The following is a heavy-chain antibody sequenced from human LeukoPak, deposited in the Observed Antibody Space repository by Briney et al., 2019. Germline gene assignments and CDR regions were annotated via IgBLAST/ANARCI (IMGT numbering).Heavy chain of an antibody. CDR3: AKGGSQSSGMVVAGLNSFDP. Sequence: VGSLRLSCAASGFTFSSYWMHWVRQAPGKGLEWVSGISASGHTTQYADSVKGRFTISRDNFKNTLYVQMNSLRAEDTAVYYCAKGGSQSSGMVVAGLNSFDPWGQGTLVTVSS. CDR2: ISASGHTT. V-gene: IGHV3-23*01. D-gene: IGHD6-19*01. J-gene: IGHJ5*02. CDR1: GFTFSSYW.